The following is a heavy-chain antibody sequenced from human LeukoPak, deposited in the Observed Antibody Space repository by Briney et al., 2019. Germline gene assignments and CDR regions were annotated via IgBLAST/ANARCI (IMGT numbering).Heavy chain of an antibody. J-gene: IGHJ5*02. CDR3: ARDNKNFGIAVAGS. Sequence: GGSLRLSCAASGFTFSSYSMNWVRQAPGKGLEWVSSISSSSSYIYYADSVKGRFTISRDNAKNSLYLQMNSLRAEDTAVYYCARDNKNFGIAVAGSWGQGTPVTVSS. V-gene: IGHV3-21*01. CDR1: GFTFSSYS. CDR2: ISSSSSYI. D-gene: IGHD6-19*01.